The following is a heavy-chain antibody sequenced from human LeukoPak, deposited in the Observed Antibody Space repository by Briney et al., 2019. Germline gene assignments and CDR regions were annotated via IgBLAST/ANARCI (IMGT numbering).Heavy chain of an antibody. V-gene: IGHV5-10-1*01. CDR3: ARHSSVLNSFDP. Sequence: GESLRISCKGSAYSFTNCWISWVRQMPGKGLEWMGRIDPGDSQTNYSPSFQGHVTISADKSISTAYLRWSSLKASDTAMYYCARHSSVLNSFDPWGQGTLVTVSS. CDR1: AYSFTNCW. CDR2: IDPGDSQT. J-gene: IGHJ5*02. D-gene: IGHD3-22*01.